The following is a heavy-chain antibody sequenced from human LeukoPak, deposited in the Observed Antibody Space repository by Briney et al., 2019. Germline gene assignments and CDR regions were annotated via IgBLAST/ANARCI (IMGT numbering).Heavy chain of an antibody. V-gene: IGHV3-15*01. CDR1: GFTFSNAW. CDR3: TTRLYCSGGSCYLYSY. CDR2: IKSKTDGGTT. J-gene: IGHJ4*02. D-gene: IGHD2-15*01. Sequence: GGSLRLSCAASGFTFSNAWMSWVRQAPGKGLDWVGRIKSKTDGGTTDYAAPVKGRFTISRDDSKNTLYLQMNSLKTEDTAVYYCTTRLYCSGGSCYLYSYWGQGTLVTVSS.